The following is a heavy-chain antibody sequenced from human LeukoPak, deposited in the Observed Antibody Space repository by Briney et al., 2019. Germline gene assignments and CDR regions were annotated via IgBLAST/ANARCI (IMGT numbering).Heavy chain of an antibody. Sequence: GGSLRLSCVASGFTFSSYAMHWVRQAPGKGLEYVSAISNNGGSTYYAHSVKGRFTISRDNSKNTLSLQMGSLRAEDKAVYYCARGDSGSHLDYWGQGSLVTVSS. CDR3: ARGDSGSHLDY. CDR1: GFTFSSYA. CDR2: ISNNGGST. J-gene: IGHJ4*02. D-gene: IGHD1-26*01. V-gene: IGHV3-64*01.